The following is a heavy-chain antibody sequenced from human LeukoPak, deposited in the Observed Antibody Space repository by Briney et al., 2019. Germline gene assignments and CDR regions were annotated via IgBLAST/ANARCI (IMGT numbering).Heavy chain of an antibody. Sequence: SETLSLTCTVSGGSISSSSYYWGWIRQPPGKGLERIGSIYYSGSTYYNPSLKSRVTISVDTSKNQFSLKLSSVTAADTAVYYCARRGSTYYYDNYYFDYWGQGTLVTVSS. J-gene: IGHJ4*02. V-gene: IGHV4-39*01. D-gene: IGHD3-22*01. CDR3: ARRGSTYYYDNYYFDY. CDR2: IYYSGST. CDR1: GGSISSSSYY.